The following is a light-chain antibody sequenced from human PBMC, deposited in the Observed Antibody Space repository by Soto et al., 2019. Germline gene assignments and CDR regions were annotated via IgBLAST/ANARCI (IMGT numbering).Light chain of an antibody. CDR1: QTLSSNY. J-gene: IGKJ4*01. CDR3: QQRSNWPLT. CDR2: GAS. V-gene: IGKV3D-20*02. Sequence: EIVLAQSPATLSLSPGERATLSFRASQTLSSNYLAWYQQKPGQAPSLLMSGASSRASGIPDRFSGSGSGTDFTLTISRLEPEDFAVYYCQQRSNWPLTFGGGTKVDIK.